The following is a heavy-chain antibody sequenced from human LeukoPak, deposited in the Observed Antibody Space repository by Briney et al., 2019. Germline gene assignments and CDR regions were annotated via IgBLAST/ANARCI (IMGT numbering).Heavy chain of an antibody. D-gene: IGHD2-2*01. CDR2: IYNSGIT. V-gene: IGHV4-61*05. CDR3: ASLASARFDP. Sequence: PSETLSLTCTVSGGSISSSSYYWGWIRQPPGKGLEWIGYIYNSGITNYNPSLKSRVTISVDTSKNQFSLKLTSVTAADTAVYYCASLASARFDPWGQGTLVTVSS. CDR1: GGSISSSSYY. J-gene: IGHJ5*02.